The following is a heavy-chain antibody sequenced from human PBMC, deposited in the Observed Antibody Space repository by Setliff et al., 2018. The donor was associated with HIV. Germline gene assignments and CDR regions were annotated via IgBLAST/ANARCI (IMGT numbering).Heavy chain of an antibody. CDR1: GGRFSNYG. CDR3: ARAVVPTYYDVLTGYVYYMDV. CDR2: IIPIFGTT. Sequence: ASVKVSCKASGGRFSNYGISWVRQAPGQGLEWMGGIIPIFGTTNYAQMFQGRVTMTADESTSTACMELSSLRSEDTAVYYCARAVVPTYYDVLTGYVYYMDVWGKGTTVTVSS. V-gene: IGHV1-69*13. D-gene: IGHD3-9*01. J-gene: IGHJ6*03.